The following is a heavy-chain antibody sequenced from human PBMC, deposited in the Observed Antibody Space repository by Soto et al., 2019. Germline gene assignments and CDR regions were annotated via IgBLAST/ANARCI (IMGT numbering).Heavy chain of an antibody. CDR3: ARDGRTTHFDY. V-gene: IGHV4-4*02. CDR2: IYHSGST. D-gene: IGHD1-1*01. CDR1: SGSISTSNW. Sequence: SETLSLTCAVSSGSISTSNWWSWVRQPPGKGLEWIGEIYHSGSTNYSPYLKSRVTISVDKSKNQFSLKLNSVTAADTAVYYCARDGRTTHFDYWSQGTLVTVSS. J-gene: IGHJ4*02.